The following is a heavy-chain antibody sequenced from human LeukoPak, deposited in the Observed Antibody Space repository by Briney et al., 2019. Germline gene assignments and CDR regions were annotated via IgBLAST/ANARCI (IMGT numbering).Heavy chain of an antibody. D-gene: IGHD3-10*01. V-gene: IGHV3-48*04. J-gene: IGHJ4*02. CDR3: ARDTVLLWFGESDY. CDR1: GFTFSSYS. CDR2: ISSSSTI. Sequence: GGSLRLSCAASGFTFSSYSMNWVRQAPGKGLEWVSYISSSSTIYYADSVKGRFTISRDNAKNSLYLQMNSLRAEDTAVYYCARDTVLLWFGESDYWGQGTLVTVSS.